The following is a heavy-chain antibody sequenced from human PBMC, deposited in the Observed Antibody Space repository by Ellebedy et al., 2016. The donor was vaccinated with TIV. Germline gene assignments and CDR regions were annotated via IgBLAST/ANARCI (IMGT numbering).Heavy chain of an antibody. V-gene: IGHV3-23*01. CDR2: ISGSGGST. D-gene: IGHD3-10*01. CDR3: AKGGGARVERWFGELSTKTTEY. Sequence: GESLKISXAASGFTFSSYAMSWVRQAPGKGLEWVSAISGSGGSTYYAESVKGRFTISRDNSKNTLYLQMNSLRAEDTAVYYCAKGGGARVERWFGELSTKTTEYWGQGTLVTVSS. CDR1: GFTFSSYA. J-gene: IGHJ4*02.